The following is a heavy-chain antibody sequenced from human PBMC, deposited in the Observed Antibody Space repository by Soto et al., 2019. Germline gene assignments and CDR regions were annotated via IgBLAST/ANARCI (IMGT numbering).Heavy chain of an antibody. CDR3: ARSGSSWYYYYGMDV. J-gene: IGHJ6*02. Sequence: SETLSLTCTVSGYSISSGYYWGWIRQPPGKGLEWIGSIYHSGSTYYNPSLKSRVTISVDTSKNQFSLKLSSVTAADTAVYYCARSGSSWYYYYGMDVWGQGTTVTVSS. CDR2: IYHSGST. CDR1: GYSISSGYY. D-gene: IGHD6-13*01. V-gene: IGHV4-38-2*02.